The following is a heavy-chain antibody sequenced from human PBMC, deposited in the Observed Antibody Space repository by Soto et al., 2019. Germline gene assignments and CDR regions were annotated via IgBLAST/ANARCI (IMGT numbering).Heavy chain of an antibody. J-gene: IGHJ5*01. CDR3: AKVSEGSMITFGGVIAS. Sequence: GGSLRLSCAASGFTFSTYGMHWVRQAPGKGLEWVAVISFDGNIKYYADSVKGRFTISRDSSKTTLFLQMDSLRAEDTAVYFCAKVSEGSMITFGGVIASWGQGTLVTVSS. D-gene: IGHD3-16*01. CDR2: ISFDGNIK. CDR1: GFTFSTYG. V-gene: IGHV3-30*18.